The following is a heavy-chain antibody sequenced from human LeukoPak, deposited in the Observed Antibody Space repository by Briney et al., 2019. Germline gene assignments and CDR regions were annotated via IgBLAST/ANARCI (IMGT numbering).Heavy chain of an antibody. CDR1: GFTFISFE. J-gene: IGHJ5*02. Sequence: GGSLRLSCAASGFTFISFEMNWIRQTPGKGLEWVSYISSTGTTKYYADSVKGRFTISRDNAKNSLYLQMNSLRAEDTAVYYCARDGIAARPFQGPWGQGTLVTVSS. V-gene: IGHV3-48*03. CDR3: ARDGIAARPFQGP. CDR2: ISSTGTTK. D-gene: IGHD6-6*01.